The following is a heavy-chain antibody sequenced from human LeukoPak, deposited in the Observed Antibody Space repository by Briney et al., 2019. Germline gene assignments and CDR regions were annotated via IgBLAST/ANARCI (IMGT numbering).Heavy chain of an antibody. CDR2: IYYSGST. V-gene: IGHV4-59*08. CDR1: GGSISSYY. Sequence: SETLSLTCTVSGGSISSYYWSWSRQPPGKGLEWIGCIYYSGSTNYNPSLKSRVTISVDTSKNQFSLKLSSVTAADTAVYYCARYGTWGRTFDYWGQGTLVTVSS. J-gene: IGHJ4*02. D-gene: IGHD1-1*01. CDR3: ARYGTWGRTFDY.